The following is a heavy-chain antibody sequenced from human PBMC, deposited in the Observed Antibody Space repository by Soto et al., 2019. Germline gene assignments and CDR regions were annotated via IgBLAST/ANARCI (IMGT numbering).Heavy chain of an antibody. CDR1: GFTFSSYA. CDR3: AKGYGAAVASSLYYYYGMDV. Sequence: LRLSCAASGFTFSSYAMSWVRQAPGKGLEWVSAISGSGGSTYYADSVKGRFTISRDNSKNTLYLQMNSLRAEDTAVYYCAKGYGAAVASSLYYYYGMDVWGQGTTVTVSS. V-gene: IGHV3-23*01. CDR2: ISGSGGST. J-gene: IGHJ6*02. D-gene: IGHD6-19*01.